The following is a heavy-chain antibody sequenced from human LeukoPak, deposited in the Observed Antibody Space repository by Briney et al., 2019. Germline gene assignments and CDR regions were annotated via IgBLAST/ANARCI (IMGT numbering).Heavy chain of an antibody. D-gene: IGHD5-18*01. CDR3: ARSLWPEDY. CDR2: IKLDGSEK. V-gene: IGHV3-7*01. Sequence: GSLRLSCVASGFTFGKYWMSWVRQAPGKGLEWVANIKLDGSEKNYVDSVKGRFTISRDNAKTSLYLQMNSLRAEDTAVYYCARSLWPEDYWGQGTLVTVSS. J-gene: IGHJ4*02. CDR1: GFTFGKYW.